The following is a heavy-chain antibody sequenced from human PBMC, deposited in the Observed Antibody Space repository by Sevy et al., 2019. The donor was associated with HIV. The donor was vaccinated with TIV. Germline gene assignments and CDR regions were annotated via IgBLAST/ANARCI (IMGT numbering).Heavy chain of an antibody. D-gene: IGHD5-12*01. J-gene: IGHJ4*02. Sequence: GGSLRLSCAASGFTFSSYAMHWVRQAPGKGLEWVAVISSDGSNKYYVDSVKGRFTISRDNSKNTLYLQMNSLGAEDTAVYYCARGPYRDGYDWPDYWGQGTLVTVSS. CDR3: ARGPYRDGYDWPDY. CDR1: GFTFSSYA. CDR2: ISSDGSNK. V-gene: IGHV3-30*04.